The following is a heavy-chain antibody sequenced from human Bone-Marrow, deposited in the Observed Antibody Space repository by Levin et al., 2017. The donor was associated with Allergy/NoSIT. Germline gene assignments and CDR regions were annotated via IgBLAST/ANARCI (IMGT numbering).Heavy chain of an antibody. CDR2: IIPIFGTA. V-gene: IGHV1-69*13. CDR1: GGTFSSYA. CDR3: ARAKGYSSGPNYFDY. D-gene: IGHD6-19*01. J-gene: IGHJ4*02. Sequence: SVKVSCKASGGTFSSYAISWVRQAPGQGLEWMGGIIPIFGTANYAQKFQGRVTITADESTSTAYMELSSLRSEDTAVYYCARAKGYSSGPNYFDYWGQGTLVTVSS.